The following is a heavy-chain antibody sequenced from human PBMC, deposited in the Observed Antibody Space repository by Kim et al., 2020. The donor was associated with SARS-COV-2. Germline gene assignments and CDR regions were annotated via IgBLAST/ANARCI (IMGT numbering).Heavy chain of an antibody. D-gene: IGHD5-18*01. CDR2: INAGNGNT. J-gene: IGHJ4*02. CDR3: ARVDTAMVPFDY. Sequence: ASVKVSCKASGYTFTSYAMHWVRQAPGQRLEWMGWINAGNGNTKYSQKFQGRVTITRDTSASTAYMELSSLRSEDTAVYYCARVDTAMVPFDYWGQGTLVTVSS. CDR1: GYTFTSYA. V-gene: IGHV1-3*01.